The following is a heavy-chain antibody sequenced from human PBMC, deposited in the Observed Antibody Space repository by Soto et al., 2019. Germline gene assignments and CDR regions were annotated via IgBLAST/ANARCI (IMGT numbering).Heavy chain of an antibody. CDR2: ISGTSNTI. CDR1: GFTFSDYY. Sequence: QVRLVESGGGLVKPGGSLRLSCAASGFTFSDYYMSWIRQAPGKGLEWLSYISGTSNTIYYADSVKGRFTISRDNAKNSLYLQMTSLRAEDTAVYYCAGEGNRFQHWGQGTLVTVSS. J-gene: IGHJ1*01. V-gene: IGHV3-11*01. D-gene: IGHD3-10*01. CDR3: AGEGNRFQH.